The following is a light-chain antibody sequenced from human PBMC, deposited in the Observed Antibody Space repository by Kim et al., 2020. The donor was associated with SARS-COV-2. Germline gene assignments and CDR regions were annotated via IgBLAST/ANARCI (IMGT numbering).Light chain of an antibody. CDR1: QSISNY. CDR3: QQSYSVPPYT. J-gene: IGKJ2*01. V-gene: IGKV1-39*01. CDR2: AAS. Sequence: ASVGDRVTITCRASQSISNYLNWYQQKPGKAPKLLIYAASSLQSGVPSRFSGSGSGTDFTLTISRLQPEDFATYYCQQSYSVPPYTFGQGTKLEI.